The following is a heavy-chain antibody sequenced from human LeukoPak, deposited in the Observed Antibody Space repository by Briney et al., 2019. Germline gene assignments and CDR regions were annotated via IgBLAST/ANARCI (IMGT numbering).Heavy chain of an antibody. V-gene: IGHV4-59*02. CDR1: GGSVNNYY. Sequence: SETLSLTCIVSGGSVNNYYLSWIRQPPGKGLEWVGHVYHSGCTTYHPSLKRRVTLSVDPPKNQFSLRLSSVTAADTAVYYCARGTAVAGTWGQGTLVTVSS. D-gene: IGHD6-19*01. J-gene: IGHJ5*02. CDR2: VYHSGCT. CDR3: ARGTAVAGT.